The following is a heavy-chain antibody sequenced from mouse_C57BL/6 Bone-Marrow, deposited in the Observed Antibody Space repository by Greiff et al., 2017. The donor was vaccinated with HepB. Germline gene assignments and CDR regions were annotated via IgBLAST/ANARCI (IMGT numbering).Heavy chain of an antibody. V-gene: IGHV1-4*01. CDR3: ASPGYSNWMDY. D-gene: IGHD2-5*01. J-gene: IGHJ4*01. CDR1: GYTFTSYT. Sequence: VKLQESGAELARPGASVKMSCKASGYTFTSYTMHWVKQRPGQGLEWIGYINPSSGYTKYNQKFKDKATLTADKSSSTAYMQLSSLTSEDSAVYYCASPGYSNWMDYWGQGTSVTVSS. CDR2: INPSSGYT.